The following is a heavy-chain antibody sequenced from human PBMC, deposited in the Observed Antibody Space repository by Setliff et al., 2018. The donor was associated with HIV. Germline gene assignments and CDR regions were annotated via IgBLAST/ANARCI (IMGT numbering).Heavy chain of an antibody. CDR1: GVSINRTDHY. Sequence: ASENPVPTCSVSGVSINRTDHYWGWIRQSPGKRLEWIGSVSQSGSTYYNPSLKSRITISVDRSKNLFSLKLISVTAADQGVYYCARVPVAGANWFDPWGLGTLVTVSS. J-gene: IGHJ5*02. CDR2: VSQSGST. CDR3: ARVPVAGANWFDP. D-gene: IGHD2-21*01. V-gene: IGHV4-39*01.